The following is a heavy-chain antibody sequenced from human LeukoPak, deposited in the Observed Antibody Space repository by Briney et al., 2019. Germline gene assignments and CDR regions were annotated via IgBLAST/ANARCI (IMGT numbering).Heavy chain of an antibody. J-gene: IGHJ5*02. D-gene: IGHD3-22*01. CDR2: IYYSGTT. V-gene: IGHV4-31*03. CDR1: GASISSGGY. CDR3: ARHISGYNWFDP. Sequence: PSETLSLTCSVSGASISSGGYWSWIRHYPGKGLEWIGYIYYSGTTFYNPSLKSRVTLSVDTSKNQFSLTLSSVTAADTAVYYCARHISGYNWFDPWGQGTLVTVSS.